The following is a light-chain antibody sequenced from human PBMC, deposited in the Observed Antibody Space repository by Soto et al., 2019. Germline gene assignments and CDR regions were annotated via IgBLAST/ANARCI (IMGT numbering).Light chain of an antibody. V-gene: IGLV2-23*02. J-gene: IGLJ2*01. CDR2: EDS. CDR1: SSDVGSYNL. CDR3: RSFAGSSTFVV. Sequence: QSASVSGSPGQSITISCTGTSSDVGSYNLVSWYQQHPGKAPKLMIYEDSKRPSGVSNRFSGSKSGNTASLTISGLQAEDEADYYCRSFAGSSTFVVFGGGTKLTVL.